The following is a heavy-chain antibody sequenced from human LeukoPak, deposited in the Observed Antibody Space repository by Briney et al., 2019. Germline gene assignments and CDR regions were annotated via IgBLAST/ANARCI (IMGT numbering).Heavy chain of an antibody. CDR3: ARAAAARGGDYYYYMDV. CDR1: GYTFTSYD. Sequence: GASVKVSCKASGYTFTSYDINWVRQATGQGLEWMGWMNPNSGNTGYAQKFQGRVTITRNTSISTAYMELSSLRSEDTAVYYCARAAAARGGDYYYYMDVWGKGTTVTVSS. CDR2: MNPNSGNT. V-gene: IGHV1-8*03. J-gene: IGHJ6*03. D-gene: IGHD6-13*01.